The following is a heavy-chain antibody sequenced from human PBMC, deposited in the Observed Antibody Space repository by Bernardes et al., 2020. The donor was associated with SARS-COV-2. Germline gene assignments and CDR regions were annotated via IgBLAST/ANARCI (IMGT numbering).Heavy chain of an antibody. CDR1: GYTFTDFY. CDR3: GRPNGPGSYSAVFDV. CDR2: INPRLGST. Sequence: ASVKVSCQASGYTFTDFYIHWLRQAPGHGLEWMGWINPRLGSTKFAERLQGRVTVTRDTSTNTTYLEVTSLTFDDTATYYCGRPNGPGSYSAVFDVWGQGTVVTVSS. V-gene: IGHV1-2*02. J-gene: IGHJ3*01. D-gene: IGHD2-15*01.